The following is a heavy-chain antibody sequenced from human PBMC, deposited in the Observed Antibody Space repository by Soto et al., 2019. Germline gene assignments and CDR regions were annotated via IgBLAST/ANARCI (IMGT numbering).Heavy chain of an antibody. CDR2: IYYSGST. Sequence: PXXTLSLTFTVSGDSISSYYWRWIRQPPGKGLEWIGYIYYSGSTNYNPSLKSRVTISVDTSKNQFSLKMSSVTAADTAVYYCARVTNWFDPWGQGTLVTVSS. CDR1: GDSISSYY. V-gene: IGHV4-59*01. J-gene: IGHJ5*02. CDR3: ARVTNWFDP.